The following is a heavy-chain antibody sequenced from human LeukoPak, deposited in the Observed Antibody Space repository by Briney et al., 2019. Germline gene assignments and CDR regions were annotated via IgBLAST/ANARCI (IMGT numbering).Heavy chain of an antibody. CDR1: GFTFSSYG. Sequence: GGSLRLSCAASGFTFSSYGMSWVRQAPGKGLEWVSGINWNGGSTGYADSVKGRFTISRDNAKNSLYLQMNSLRAEDTALYYCARESTYYDFWSGYFPLDYWGQGTLVTVSS. D-gene: IGHD3-3*01. V-gene: IGHV3-20*04. J-gene: IGHJ4*02. CDR2: INWNGGST. CDR3: ARESTYYDFWSGYFPLDY.